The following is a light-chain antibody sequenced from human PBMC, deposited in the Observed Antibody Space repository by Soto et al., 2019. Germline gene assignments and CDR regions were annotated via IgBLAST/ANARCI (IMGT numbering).Light chain of an antibody. V-gene: IGKV1-5*03. J-gene: IGKJ1*01. CDR2: KAS. CDR3: QQSDRLWT. Sequence: DIQMTQSPSTLSASVGDTVTITCRASQSISSWLAWYQQKPGKAPKLLIYKASSLQTGVPSRFSGSGSGTEFTLTISSLQPDDFATYYCQQSDRLWTFGQGTKVEIK. CDR1: QSISSW.